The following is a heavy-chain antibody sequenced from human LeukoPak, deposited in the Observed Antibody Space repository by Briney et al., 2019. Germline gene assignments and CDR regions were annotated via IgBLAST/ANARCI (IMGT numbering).Heavy chain of an antibody. V-gene: IGHV1-2*06. J-gene: IGHJ5*02. CDR2: INPNSGGT. Sequence: GASVKVSCKASGYTFTGYYMHWVRQAPGQGLEWMGRINPNSGGTNYAQKFQGRVTMTRDTSISTAYMELSRLRSDDTAMYYCARDGWYYYDSSGYWFDPWGQGTLVTVSS. CDR3: ARDGWYYYDSSGYWFDP. CDR1: GYTFTGYY. D-gene: IGHD3-22*01.